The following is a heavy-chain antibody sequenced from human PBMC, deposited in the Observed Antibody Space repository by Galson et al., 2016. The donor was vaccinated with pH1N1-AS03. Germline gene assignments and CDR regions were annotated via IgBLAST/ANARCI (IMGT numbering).Heavy chain of an antibody. D-gene: IGHD6-19*01. CDR2: IDASGST. V-gene: IGHV4-61*02. J-gene: IGHJ3*02. CDR3: ARYYFEFLIEVGLVAGTEMGAFDI. CDR1: GGSISGTSYY. Sequence: TLSLTCTVSGGSISGTSYYWSWIRQPAGKGLEWIGRIDASGSTNYNPSLKSRVTISVDTSNNQFSLNLRSVTAADTAVYYCARYYFEFLIEVGLVAGTEMGAFDIWGRGTAVTVSS.